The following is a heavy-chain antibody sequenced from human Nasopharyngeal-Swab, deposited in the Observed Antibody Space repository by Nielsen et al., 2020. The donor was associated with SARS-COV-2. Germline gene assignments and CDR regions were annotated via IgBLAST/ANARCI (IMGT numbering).Heavy chain of an antibody. J-gene: IGHJ4*02. D-gene: IGHD3-22*01. CDR2: IIPIFGTA. Sequence: VRQMPGKGLEWMGGIIPIFGTANYAQKFQGRVTITADESTRTAYMGLSSLRSEDTAMYYCAREGAHYYDSSGYFSHDYWGQGTLVTVSS. V-gene: IGHV1-69*01. CDR3: AREGAHYYDSSGYFSHDY.